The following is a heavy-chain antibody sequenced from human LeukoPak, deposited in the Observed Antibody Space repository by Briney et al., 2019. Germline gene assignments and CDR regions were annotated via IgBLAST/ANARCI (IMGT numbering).Heavy chain of an antibody. Sequence: GGSLKISCKGSEYSFSNYWIGWVRQMPGKGLEWMGIIYPGDSHTIYSPSFQGQVTISADKSITTAYLQWSRLKATDTAMYYCARQQQLVGVRWFDPWGQGTLVTVSS. J-gene: IGHJ5*02. D-gene: IGHD6-13*01. CDR3: ARQQQLVGVRWFDP. V-gene: IGHV5-51*01. CDR2: IYPGDSHT. CDR1: EYSFSNYW.